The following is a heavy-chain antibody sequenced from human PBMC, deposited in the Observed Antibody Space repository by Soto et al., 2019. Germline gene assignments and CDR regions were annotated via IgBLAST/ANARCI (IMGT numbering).Heavy chain of an antibody. CDR3: ARQRLEGYYDSSGYGSFDI. CDR2: IYYSGTT. Sequence: QLQLQESGPGLVKPSETLSLTCTVSGGSISSSNFYWAWIRQPPGKGLEWIGSIYYSGTTYYNPSLKSRVTISVDTSKNQFSLKLSSVTAADTAVYYCARQRLEGYYDSSGYGSFDIWGQGTMVTVSS. CDR1: GGSISSSNFY. D-gene: IGHD3-22*01. J-gene: IGHJ3*02. V-gene: IGHV4-39*01.